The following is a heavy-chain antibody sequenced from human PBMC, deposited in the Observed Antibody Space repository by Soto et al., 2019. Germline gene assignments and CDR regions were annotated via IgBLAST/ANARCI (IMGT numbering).Heavy chain of an antibody. V-gene: IGHV4-34*01. D-gene: IGHD3-10*01. CDR2: INESGST. Sequence: QVQLQQWGAWLLKASQTLSLTCAVYGGSFSGYYWSWIRQPPGKGLEWIGEINESGSTKYNPFLKSRVTISVDTTKNQFSLKLSSVTAADKAVYYCARGLILWYGVLSRRGDHYYYMDVCGKGTTVTVSS. CDR1: GGSFSGYY. CDR3: ARGLILWYGVLSRRGDHYYYMDV. J-gene: IGHJ6*03.